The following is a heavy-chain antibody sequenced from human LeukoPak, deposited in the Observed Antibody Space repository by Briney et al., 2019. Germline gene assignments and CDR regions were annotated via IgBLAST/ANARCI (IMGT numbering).Heavy chain of an antibody. V-gene: IGHV3-53*04. CDR3: ASALTDSSGYSYAFDI. CDR1: GFTVSGNY. Sequence: GGSLRLSCAASGFTVSGNYMSWVRQAPGKGLEWVSVIYSGGSTYYADSVKGRFTISRHNSKNTLYLQMNSLRAEDTAVYYCASALTDSSGYSYAFDIWGQGTVVTVSS. D-gene: IGHD3-22*01. CDR2: IYSGGST. J-gene: IGHJ3*02.